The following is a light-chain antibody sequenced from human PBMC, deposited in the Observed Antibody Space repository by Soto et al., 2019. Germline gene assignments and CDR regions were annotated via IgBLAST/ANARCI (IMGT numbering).Light chain of an antibody. J-gene: IGKJ1*01. V-gene: IGKV1-5*03. Sequence: DLQMTQSPSTLSASVGDRVTITCRASQSISSWLAWYQQKPGKAPNLLIYKASSLETGVPSRFSGSGSGTEFTLTISSLQPDDFATYYCLQYNTYSQRRTFGQGTKVEIK. CDR3: LQYNTYSQRRT. CDR2: KAS. CDR1: QSISSW.